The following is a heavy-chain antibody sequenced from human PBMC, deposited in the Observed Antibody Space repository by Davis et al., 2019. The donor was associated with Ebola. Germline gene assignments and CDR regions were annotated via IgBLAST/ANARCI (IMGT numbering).Heavy chain of an antibody. CDR1: GGTFSTHA. J-gene: IGHJ4*02. CDR3: ARDLGTAMATE. V-gene: IGHV1-69*10. CDR2: IIPMLGIP. Sequence: AASVTVSRQPSGGTFSTHATDRLRQAPGQRLEWTGRIIPMLGIPNYAQRFQGRVTITADKSTSTAYMELSSLRSEDTAMYYCARDLGTAMATEWGQGTLVTVSS. D-gene: IGHD5-18*01.